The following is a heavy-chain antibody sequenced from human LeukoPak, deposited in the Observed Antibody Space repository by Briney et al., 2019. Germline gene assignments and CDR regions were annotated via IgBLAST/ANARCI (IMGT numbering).Heavy chain of an antibody. D-gene: IGHD3-9*01. V-gene: IGHV3-23*01. CDR1: GFTFSSYA. CDR2: ISGSGGST. Sequence: GGSLRLSCAASGFTFSSYAMSWVRQAPGKGLEWVSAISGSGGSTCYADSVKGRFTISRDNSKNTLYLQMNSLRAEDTAVYYCAKDYDILTGFYRFDIWGQGTMVTVSS. J-gene: IGHJ3*02. CDR3: AKDYDILTGFYRFDI.